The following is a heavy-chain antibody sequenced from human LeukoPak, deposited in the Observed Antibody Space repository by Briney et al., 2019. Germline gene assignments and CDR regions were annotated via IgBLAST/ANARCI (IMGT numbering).Heavy chain of an antibody. Sequence: GASLRLSCAASGFSFSTFAMNWVRQAPGKGLEWVSGISGSGSTTYYADSVKGRLTISRDNSKNTLYLQMNSLRAEDTAVYYCARVVNPYYYYGMDVWGQGTTVTVSS. J-gene: IGHJ6*02. CDR2: ISGSGSTT. D-gene: IGHD3-22*01. V-gene: IGHV3-23*01. CDR1: GFSFSTFA. CDR3: ARVVNPYYYYGMDV.